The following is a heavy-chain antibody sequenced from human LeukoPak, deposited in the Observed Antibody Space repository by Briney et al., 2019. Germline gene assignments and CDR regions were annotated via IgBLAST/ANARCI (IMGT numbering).Heavy chain of an antibody. J-gene: IGHJ4*02. Sequence: PGGSLGLSCAASGFTFSDYAMSWVRQAPGKGLEWVSLISGSGGTTYYADSVKGRFTISRANSKNTLYLQMNSLRAEDTAVYYCAKLGKTDYYDSSGYFDYWGQGTLVTVSS. CDR3: AKLGKTDYYDSSGYFDY. D-gene: IGHD3-22*01. V-gene: IGHV3-23*01. CDR1: GFTFSDYA. CDR2: ISGSGGTT.